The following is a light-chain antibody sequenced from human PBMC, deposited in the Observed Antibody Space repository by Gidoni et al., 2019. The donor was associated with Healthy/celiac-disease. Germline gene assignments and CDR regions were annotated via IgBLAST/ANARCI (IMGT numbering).Light chain of an antibody. J-gene: IGKJ2*01. CDR1: QSVLYSSNNKNY. Sequence: DIVMTQAPDSLAVSLGERATINCKSSQSVLYSSNNKNYLAWYQQKPGQPPKLLIYWASTRESGVPDRFSGSGSGTDFTLTISSLQADDVAVYYCQQYYSTPYTFGQXTKLEIK. CDR2: WAS. CDR3: QQYYSTPYT. V-gene: IGKV4-1*01.